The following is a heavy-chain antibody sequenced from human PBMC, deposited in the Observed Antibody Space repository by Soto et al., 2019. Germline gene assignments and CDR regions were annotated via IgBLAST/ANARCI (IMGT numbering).Heavy chain of an antibody. CDR2: ITPLFGIP. D-gene: IGHD2-15*01. CDR3: ARDTHSAGGWFYT. J-gene: IGHJ5*01. CDR1: GGTSRSLS. Sequence: QVQLVQSGAEVKKPGSSVKVSCKASGGTSRSLSITWVRQAPGQGLEWMGGITPLFGIPNYPQKFQGRLTITADKSTGTAYLELSSLRSEDTDVYYCARDTHSAGGWFYTSCRGTLVTVSS. V-gene: IGHV1-69*17.